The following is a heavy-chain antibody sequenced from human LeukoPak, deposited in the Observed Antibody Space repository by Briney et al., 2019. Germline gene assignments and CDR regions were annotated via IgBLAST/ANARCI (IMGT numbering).Heavy chain of an antibody. CDR2: IYYSGGT. D-gene: IGHD3-22*01. Sequence: KPSETLSLTCTVSGGSISSYYWSWIRQPPGKGLEWIGYIYYSGGTNYNPSLKSRVTISVDTSKNQFSLKLSSVTAADTAVCYCAKYNDTPYYFDYWGQGTLVTVSS. V-gene: IGHV4-59*08. J-gene: IGHJ4*02. CDR1: GGSISSYY. CDR3: AKYNDTPYYFDY.